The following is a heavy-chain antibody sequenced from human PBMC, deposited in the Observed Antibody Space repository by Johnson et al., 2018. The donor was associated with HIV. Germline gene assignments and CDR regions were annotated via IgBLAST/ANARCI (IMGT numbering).Heavy chain of an antibody. Sequence: LVESGGGVVQPGGSLRLSCAASGFTFSSYGMHWVRQAPGKGLAWVAFIRYEGSNKNYADSVKGRFTISRDNSKNTLYLQMNTLRAEDTAVYYCAKDQYCGGDCYPDAFDIWGQGTMVTVSS. D-gene: IGHD2-21*02. J-gene: IGHJ3*02. V-gene: IGHV3-30*02. CDR2: IRYEGSNK. CDR3: AKDQYCGGDCYPDAFDI. CDR1: GFTFSSYG.